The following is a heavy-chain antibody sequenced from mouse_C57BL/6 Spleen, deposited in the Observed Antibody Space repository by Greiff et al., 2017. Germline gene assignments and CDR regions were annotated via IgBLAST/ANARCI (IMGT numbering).Heavy chain of an antibody. D-gene: IGHD1-1*01. J-gene: IGHJ4*01. CDR1: GYTFTSYG. V-gene: IGHV1-81*01. Sequence: VQLQQSGAELARPGASVKLSCKASGYTFTSYGISWVKQRTGQGLEWIGEIYPSSGNTYYNEKFKGKATLTADTSASTAYMELSGLTSDDSAVVCCARSTTKVAYYYAMDYWNQGTSVTVSS. CDR2: IYPSSGNT. CDR3: ARSTTKVAYYYAMDY.